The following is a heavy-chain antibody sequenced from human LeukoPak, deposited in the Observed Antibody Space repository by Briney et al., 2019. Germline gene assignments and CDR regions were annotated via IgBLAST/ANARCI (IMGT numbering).Heavy chain of an antibody. CDR3: AKGRGYSSSWYYFDY. D-gene: IGHD6-13*01. V-gene: IGHV3-23*01. Sequence: PGGSLRLSCAASGFTFSSYAMSWVRQAPGKGLEWVSAISGSGGSTYCADSVKGRFTISRDNSKNTLYLQMNSLRAEDTAVYYCAKGRGYSSSWYYFDYWGQGTLVTVSS. J-gene: IGHJ4*02. CDR1: GFTFSSYA. CDR2: ISGSGGST.